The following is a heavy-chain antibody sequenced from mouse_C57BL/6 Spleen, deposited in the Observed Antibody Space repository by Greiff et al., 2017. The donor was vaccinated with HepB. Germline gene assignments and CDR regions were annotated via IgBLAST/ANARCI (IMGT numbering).Heavy chain of an antibody. CDR2: IWSGGST. CDR1: GFSLTSYG. CDR3: ARGYYGNDYYAMDY. Sequence: VQLQESGPGLVQPSQSLSITCTVSGFSLTSYGVHWVRQSPGKGLEWLGVIWSGGSTDYNAAFISRLSISKDNSKSQVFFKMNSLQADDTAIYYCARGYYGNDYYAMDYWGQGTSVTVSS. D-gene: IGHD1-1*01. J-gene: IGHJ4*01. V-gene: IGHV2-2*01.